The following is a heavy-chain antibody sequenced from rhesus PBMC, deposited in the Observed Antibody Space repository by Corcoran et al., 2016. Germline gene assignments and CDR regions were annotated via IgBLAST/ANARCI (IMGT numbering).Heavy chain of an antibody. Sequence: QLQLQESGPGLVKPSETLSLTCAVSGYSTSSGDGWSWIRQPPGKGLEWIGYLSYRGLTSSPPSLKVRVPISRDTSQSPFSLKLSSVTAADTAVYYCARGRIAAANAFDFWGQGLRVTVSS. CDR2: LSYRGLT. V-gene: IGHV4-122*02. J-gene: IGHJ3*01. CDR1: GYSTSSGDG. D-gene: IGHD6-31*01. CDR3: ARGRIAAANAFDF.